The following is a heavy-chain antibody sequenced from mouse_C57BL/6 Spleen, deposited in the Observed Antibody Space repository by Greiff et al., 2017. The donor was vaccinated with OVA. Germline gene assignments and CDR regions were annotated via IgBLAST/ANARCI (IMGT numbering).Heavy chain of an antibody. J-gene: IGHJ1*03. Sequence: EAGGGLVQPKGSLKLSCAASGFSFNTYAMNWVRQAPGKGLEWVARIRSKSNNYATYYADSVKDRFTISRDDSESMLYLQMNNLKTEDTAMYYCVRHGDYLDVWGTGTTVTVSS. CDR2: IRSKSNNYAT. CDR3: VRHGDYLDV. V-gene: IGHV10-1*01. CDR1: GFSFNTYA.